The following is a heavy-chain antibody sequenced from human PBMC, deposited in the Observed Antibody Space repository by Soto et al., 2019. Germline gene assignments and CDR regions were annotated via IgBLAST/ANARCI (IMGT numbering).Heavy chain of an antibody. J-gene: IGHJ5*02. D-gene: IGHD6-13*01. V-gene: IGHV3-21*01. CDR3: ASIEAAGIQFEP. Sequence: GGSLRLSCAASGFTFSSYSMNWVRLAPGKGLEWVSSISSSSSYIYYADSVKGRLTISRDNAKNSLYLQMNSLRAEDTAVYYCASIEAAGIQFEPWGQGTLVTGS. CDR1: GFTFSSYS. CDR2: ISSSSSYI.